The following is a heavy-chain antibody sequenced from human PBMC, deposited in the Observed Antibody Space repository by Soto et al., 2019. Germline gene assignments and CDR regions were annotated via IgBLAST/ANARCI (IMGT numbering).Heavy chain of an antibody. V-gene: IGHV1-18*01. CDR2: ISAYNGNT. Sequence: QVQLVQSGAEVKKPGASVKVSCKASGYTFTNFGISWVRQAPGQGLEWMGWISAYNGNTNYAQNFQGRSTQTTGTSKNTAYMEARGLISCGTAVVFFAGGGTPIDYWGQGTLVTVSS. CDR1: GYTFTNFG. D-gene: IGHD3-16*01. J-gene: IGHJ4*02. CDR3: AGGGTPIDY.